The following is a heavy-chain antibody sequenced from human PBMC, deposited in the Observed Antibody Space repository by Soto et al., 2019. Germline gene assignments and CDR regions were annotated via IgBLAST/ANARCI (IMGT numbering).Heavy chain of an antibody. D-gene: IGHD5-12*01. V-gene: IGHV4-39*01. Sequence: PSETLSLTCTVSGGSISSSSYYWGWIRQPPGKGLEWIGSIYYSGSTYYNPSLKSRVTISVDTSKNQFSLKLSSVTAADTAVYYCARTGYSGYDWVVSPYYFDYWGQGTLVTVSS. CDR1: GGSISSSSYY. J-gene: IGHJ4*02. CDR2: IYYSGST. CDR3: ARTGYSGYDWVVSPYYFDY.